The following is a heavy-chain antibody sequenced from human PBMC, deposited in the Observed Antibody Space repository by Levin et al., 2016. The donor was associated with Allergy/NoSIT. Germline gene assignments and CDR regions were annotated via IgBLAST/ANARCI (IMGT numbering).Heavy chain of an antibody. V-gene: IGHV4-59*08. CDR2: ISYGGYT. CDR1: GGSISSYY. D-gene: IGHD3-3*01. Sequence: SETLSLTCTVSGGSISSYYWSWIRQPPGKGLEWIGYISYGGYTVYNPSLKSRVTISVDTSKNQFSLKLSSVTAADTAVYYCARHSRTIFGVVNWFDPWGQGTLVTVSS. CDR3: ARHSRTIFGVVNWFDP. J-gene: IGHJ5*02.